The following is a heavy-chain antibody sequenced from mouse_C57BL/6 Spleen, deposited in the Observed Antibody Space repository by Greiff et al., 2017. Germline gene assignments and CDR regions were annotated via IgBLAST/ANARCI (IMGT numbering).Heavy chain of an antibody. Sequence: EVQRVESGGGLVKPGGSLKLSCAASGFTFSDYGMHWVRQAPEKGLEWVAYISSGSSTIYYADTVKGRFTISRDNAKNTLFLQRTSLRSEDTAMYYCARPFYYGNSDAMDYWGQGTSVTVSS. CDR3: ARPFYYGNSDAMDY. V-gene: IGHV5-17*01. D-gene: IGHD2-1*01. J-gene: IGHJ4*01. CDR1: GFTFSDYG. CDR2: ISSGSSTI.